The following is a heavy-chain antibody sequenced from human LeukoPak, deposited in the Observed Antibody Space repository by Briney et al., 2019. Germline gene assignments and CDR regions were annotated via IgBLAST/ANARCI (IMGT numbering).Heavy chain of an antibody. CDR2: IYSGGST. V-gene: IGHV3-66*02. CDR3: AILCGGDCYHDY. CDR1: GFTVSSNY. Sequence: GGSLRLSCAASGFTVSSNYRSWVRQAPGKGLEWVSVIYSGGSTYYADSVKGRFTISRDNSKNTLYLQMNSLRAEDTAVYYCAILCGGDCYHDYWGQGTLVTVSS. D-gene: IGHD2-21*02. J-gene: IGHJ4*02.